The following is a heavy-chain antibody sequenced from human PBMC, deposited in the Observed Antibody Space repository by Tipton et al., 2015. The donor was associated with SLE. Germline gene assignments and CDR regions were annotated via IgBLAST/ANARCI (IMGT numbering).Heavy chain of an antibody. V-gene: IGHV4-59*01. J-gene: IGHJ4*02. CDR1: GGSLNIYY. D-gene: IGHD2-21*01. CDR2: IYYSGRT. CDR3: ARADASRPVRLFDF. Sequence: TLSLTCTVSGGSLNIYYWNWIRQPPGKGLEWIGFIYYSGRTSYNPSLESRVTISIDSSKNQFSLKLTSLTAADTAVYYCARADASRPVRLFDFWGQGTLLTVSS.